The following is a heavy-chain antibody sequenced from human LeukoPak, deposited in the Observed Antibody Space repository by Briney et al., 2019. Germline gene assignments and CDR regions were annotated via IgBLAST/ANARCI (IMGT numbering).Heavy chain of an antibody. CDR2: IIAYNSNT. D-gene: IGHD3-10*01. J-gene: IGHJ4*02. V-gene: IGHV1-18*01. CDR1: GYTFTSFG. Sequence: ASVKVSCKPSGYTFTSFGTSWVRQAPGQGLEWMGWIIAYNSNTNYAQKLQGRVTMTTDTSTSTAYMELSSLRSEHTAVYYCARGKEITMVRRLYYFDYWGQGTLVTVSS. CDR3: ARGKEITMVRRLYYFDY.